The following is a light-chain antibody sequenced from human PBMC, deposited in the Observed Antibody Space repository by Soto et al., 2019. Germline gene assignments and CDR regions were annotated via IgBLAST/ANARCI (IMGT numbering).Light chain of an antibody. Sequence: DIQMTHSPSTLSATVRDTVTXXXXASQSISSWLAWYQQKPGKAPKLLIYDASTLESGVPSRFSGSGSGTEFTLTISSLQPDDFATYYCQQSYSTPRTFGQGTRLEI. V-gene: IGKV1-5*01. J-gene: IGKJ5*01. CDR1: QSISSW. CDR2: DAS. CDR3: QQSYSTPRT.